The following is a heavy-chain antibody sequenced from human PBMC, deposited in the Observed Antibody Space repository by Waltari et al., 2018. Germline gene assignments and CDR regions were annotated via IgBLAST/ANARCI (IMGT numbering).Heavy chain of an antibody. CDR3: VRAGSISWYDY. Sequence: DVQLLESGGGLVQPGGSLSIPCAASGFTFSTYTMGWVRQAPGKGPEWVSDIKSGGSPVYNIDSVKGRFTTSRDNSKNTLYLQMNSLSVEDTATYYCVRAGSISWYDYWGQGTLVTVSS. J-gene: IGHJ4*02. D-gene: IGHD6-13*01. CDR2: IKSGGSPV. CDR1: GFTFSTYT. V-gene: IGHV3-23*03.